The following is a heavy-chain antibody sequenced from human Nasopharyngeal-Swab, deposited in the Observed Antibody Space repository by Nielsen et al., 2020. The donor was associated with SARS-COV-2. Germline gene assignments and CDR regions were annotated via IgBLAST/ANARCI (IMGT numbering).Heavy chain of an antibody. J-gene: IGHJ4*02. CDR3: ARIRTGAYFDY. CDR1: GFTFSSCA. CDR2: ISGSDGSA. D-gene: IGHD1-14*01. Sequence: GGSLRLSCAASGFTFSSCAMSWVRQAPGKGLEWVSTISGSDGSAYYADSVKGRFTISRDNSRNTLCLQMNSLRAEDTAVYYCARIRTGAYFDYWGQGTLVTVSS. V-gene: IGHV3-23*01.